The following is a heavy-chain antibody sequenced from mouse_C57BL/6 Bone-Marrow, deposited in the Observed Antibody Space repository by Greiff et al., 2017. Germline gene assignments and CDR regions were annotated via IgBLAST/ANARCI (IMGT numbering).Heavy chain of an antibody. D-gene: IGHD2-3*01. Sequence: VQLQQPGAELVKPGASVKMSCKASGYTFTSSWITWVKQRPGQGLEWIGDIYPGSGSTYYNEQFKSKATLTVDTSSSTAYMQRSSLTSEDSAVYYCARGDGYPYYAMDYGGQGTSVTGSS. CDR1: GYTFTSSW. CDR3: ARGDGYPYYAMDY. CDR2: IYPGSGST. V-gene: IGHV1-55*01. J-gene: IGHJ4*01.